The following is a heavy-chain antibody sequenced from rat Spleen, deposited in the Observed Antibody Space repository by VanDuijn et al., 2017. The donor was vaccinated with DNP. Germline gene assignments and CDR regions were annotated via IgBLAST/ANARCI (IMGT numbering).Heavy chain of an antibody. CDR1: GYSITSNY. D-gene: IGHD4-2*01. CDR3: ARCLRGESWFAY. J-gene: IGHJ3*01. V-gene: IGHV3-1*01. Sequence: EVQLQESGPGLVKPSQSLSLTCSVTGYSITSNYWGWIRKFPGNKMEYIGHISYSGSTGFNPSLKSRISITRDTSKNQFFLQLNSVTTEDTATYYCARCLRGESWFAYWGQGTLVTVSS. CDR2: ISYSGST.